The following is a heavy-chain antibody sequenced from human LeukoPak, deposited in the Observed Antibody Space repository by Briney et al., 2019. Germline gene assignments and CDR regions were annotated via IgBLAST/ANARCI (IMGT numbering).Heavy chain of an antibody. V-gene: IGHV1-69*13. D-gene: IGHD6-13*01. Sequence: SVKVSCKASGYTFTNYDINWVRQAPGQGLEWMGGIIPIFGTANYAQKFQGRVTITADESTSTAYMELSSLRSEDTAVYYCAKPEGIAAAGDYYGMDVWGQGTTVTVS. CDR2: IIPIFGTA. J-gene: IGHJ6*02. CDR3: AKPEGIAAAGDYYGMDV. CDR1: GYTFTNYD.